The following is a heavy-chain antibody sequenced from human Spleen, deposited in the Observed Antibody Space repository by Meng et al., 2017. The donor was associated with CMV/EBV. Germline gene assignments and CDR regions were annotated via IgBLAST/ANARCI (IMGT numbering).Heavy chain of an antibody. CDR2: IFSNDEK. CDR3: ARINRPHSRVGWFDP. D-gene: IGHD1-14*01. V-gene: IGHV2-26*01. Sequence: SGPTLVKPTEILTLTCTVSGFSLSNARMGVSWIRQPPGKALEWLSHIFSNDEKSYSTSLKSRLTISKDTSKRQVVLTMNNMDPVDTATYYCARINRPHSRVGWFDPWGQGTLVTVSS. J-gene: IGHJ5*02. CDR1: GFSLSNARMG.